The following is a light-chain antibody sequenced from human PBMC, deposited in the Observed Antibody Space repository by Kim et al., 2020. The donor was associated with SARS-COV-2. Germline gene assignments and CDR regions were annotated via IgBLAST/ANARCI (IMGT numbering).Light chain of an antibody. CDR2: ANK. J-gene: IGLJ3*02. CDR1: ASNIGAYFD. CDR3: QSYDSSLSGWV. Sequence: QSALTQPPSVSGAPGQRVTISCTGTASNIGAYFDVHWYQQVPGTAPKLLIYANKNRPSGVPDRFSGSRSGTSASLAITGLQAEDEADYYCQSYDSSLSGWVFGGGTKLTVL. V-gene: IGLV1-40*01.